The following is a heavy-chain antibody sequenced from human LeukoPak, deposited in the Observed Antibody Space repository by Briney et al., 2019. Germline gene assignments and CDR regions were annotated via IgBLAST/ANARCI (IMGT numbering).Heavy chain of an antibody. D-gene: IGHD3-3*01. Sequence: PSETLSLTCTVSGGSISSSNYYWGWIRQPPGKGLEWIGNIFYTGITYYSPSLKSRVTISVDTSKNQFSLKLSSVTAADTAVYYCARTYYDFWSGYHDYWGQGTLVTVSS. CDR3: ARTYYDFWSGYHDY. V-gene: IGHV4-39*07. CDR2: IFYTGIT. J-gene: IGHJ4*02. CDR1: GGSISSSNYY.